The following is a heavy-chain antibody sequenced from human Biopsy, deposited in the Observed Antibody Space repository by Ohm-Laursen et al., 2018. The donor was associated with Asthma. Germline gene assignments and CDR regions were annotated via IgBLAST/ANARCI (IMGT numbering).Heavy chain of an antibody. CDR2: HDHEEGGT. V-gene: IGHV1-24*01. Sequence: SVKISRKISGYSLTDLSMHWVRQAPGQGLEWMGGHDHEEGGTVNARRFQGRVTMTEDTSTDTAYMELSSLSSDDTAVYYCASDFPKDYVRYNFQFWGQGTLVTVSS. CDR3: ASDFPKDYVRYNFQF. CDR1: GYSLTDLS. J-gene: IGHJ4*02. D-gene: IGHD4-17*01.